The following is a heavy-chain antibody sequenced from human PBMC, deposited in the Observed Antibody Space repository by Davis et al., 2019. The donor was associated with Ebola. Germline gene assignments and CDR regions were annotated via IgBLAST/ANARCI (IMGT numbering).Heavy chain of an antibody. Sequence: ASVKVSCKASGYTFADYYLHWVRQAPGQGLEWMGWINPKSGGTNLAQKFQGSVNMTRDTSVSTVYMELSSLRSDDTAVYYCARGGASSSAARLARYWGLGTLVTVSS. V-gene: IGHV1-2*02. J-gene: IGHJ4*02. CDR3: ARGGASSSAARLARY. CDR1: GYTFADYY. CDR2: INPKSGGT. D-gene: IGHD6-6*01.